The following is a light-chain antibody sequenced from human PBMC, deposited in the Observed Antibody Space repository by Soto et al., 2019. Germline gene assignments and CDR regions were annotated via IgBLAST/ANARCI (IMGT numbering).Light chain of an antibody. J-gene: IGKJ4*01. CDR2: GAS. CDR1: QSGSHKY. Sequence: EIVLMQSPGTLSLSPGERATLSCSASQSGSHKYVAWYQQKPGQAPRLLIAGASISATGIPDRFSGSGSGTDFTLTISRLEPEDFAVYYCQQYWTSPPLTFGGGTKVEIK. CDR3: QQYWTSPPLT. V-gene: IGKV3-20*01.